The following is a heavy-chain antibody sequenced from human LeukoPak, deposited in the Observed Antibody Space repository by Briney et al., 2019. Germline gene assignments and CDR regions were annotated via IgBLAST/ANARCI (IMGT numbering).Heavy chain of an antibody. Sequence: PGGSLRLSCAASGFTFSSYDMSWVRQAPGKGLEWVSAISGSGGSTYYADSVKGRFTISRDNSEKKLYLQMNCLRAEDTAVYYCAKDRHAPGRYCSGTSCLPFDPWGQGTLVTVSS. J-gene: IGHJ5*02. CDR3: AKDRHAPGRYCSGTSCLPFDP. D-gene: IGHD2-15*01. V-gene: IGHV3-23*01. CDR2: ISGSGGST. CDR1: GFTFSSYD.